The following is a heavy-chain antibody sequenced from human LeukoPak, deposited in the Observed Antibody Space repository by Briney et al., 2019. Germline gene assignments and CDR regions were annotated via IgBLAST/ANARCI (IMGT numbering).Heavy chain of an antibody. Sequence: GGSLRLSCAASGFTFSTYAMSWDRQAPGKGLEWVSAISGSGGSTYYADSVKGRFTISRDNSKNTLYLQMSGLRAEDTAVYYCARSRGSPNSGEDAFDIWGQGTMVTVSS. CDR3: ARSRGSPNSGEDAFDI. CDR2: ISGSGGST. CDR1: GFTFSTYA. V-gene: IGHV3-23*01. J-gene: IGHJ3*02. D-gene: IGHD2-15*01.